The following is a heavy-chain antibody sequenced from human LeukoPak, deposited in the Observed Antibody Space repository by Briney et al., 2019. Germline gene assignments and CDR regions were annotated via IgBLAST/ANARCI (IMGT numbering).Heavy chain of an antibody. D-gene: IGHD3-16*02. Sequence: ASVKVSCKASGGTFSSYAISWVRQAPGQGLEWMGGIIPIFGTANYAQKFQGRVTITADESTSTAYMELSSLRSEDTAVYYCARRGYDYVWGSYRTPANEGNYFDYWGQGTLVTVSS. CDR1: GGTFSSYA. J-gene: IGHJ4*02. CDR2: IIPIFGTA. CDR3: ARRGYDYVWGSYRTPANEGNYFDY. V-gene: IGHV1-69*01.